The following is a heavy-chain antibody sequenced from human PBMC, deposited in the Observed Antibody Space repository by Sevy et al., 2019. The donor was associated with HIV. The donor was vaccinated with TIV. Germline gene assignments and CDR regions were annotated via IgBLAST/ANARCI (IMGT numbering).Heavy chain of an antibody. Sequence: GGSRRLSCTASGFIFSSYEMNWVRQAPGKGLEWVSYISSSGSSRNYADSVKGRFTIARDNAKNSVYLQMNSLRAEDTAIYYCTRADAYYDIGLDPWVQGTLVTVSS. D-gene: IGHD3-22*01. J-gene: IGHJ5*02. CDR2: ISSSGSSR. CDR3: TRADAYYDIGLDP. V-gene: IGHV3-48*03. CDR1: GFIFSSYE.